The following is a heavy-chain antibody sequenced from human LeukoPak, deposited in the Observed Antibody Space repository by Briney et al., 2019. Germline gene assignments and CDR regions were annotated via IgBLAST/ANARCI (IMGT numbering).Heavy chain of an antibody. Sequence: GGSLRLSCAASGFTFDDYAMHWVRQAPGKGLEWVSGISWNSGSIGYADSVKGRFTISRDNAKNSLYLQMNSLRAEDTALYYCAQLPHSSGYHDAFDIWGQGTMVTVSS. D-gene: IGHD3-22*01. J-gene: IGHJ3*02. CDR1: GFTFDDYA. V-gene: IGHV3-9*01. CDR2: ISWNSGSI. CDR3: AQLPHSSGYHDAFDI.